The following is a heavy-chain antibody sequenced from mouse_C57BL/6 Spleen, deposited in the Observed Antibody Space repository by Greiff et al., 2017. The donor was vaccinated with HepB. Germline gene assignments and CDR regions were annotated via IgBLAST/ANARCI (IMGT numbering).Heavy chain of an antibody. J-gene: IGHJ3*01. CDR2: IYPGGGYT. D-gene: IGHD1-1*01. CDR1: GYTFTNYW. V-gene: IGHV1-63*01. Sequence: VQLQQSGAELVRPGTSVKMSCKASGYTFTNYWIGWAKQRPGHGLEWIGDIYPGGGYTNYNEKFKGKATLTADKSSSTAYMQFSSLTSEDSAIYYCVESDYYSSSYDWFAYWGQGTLVTVSA. CDR3: VESDYYSSSYDWFAY.